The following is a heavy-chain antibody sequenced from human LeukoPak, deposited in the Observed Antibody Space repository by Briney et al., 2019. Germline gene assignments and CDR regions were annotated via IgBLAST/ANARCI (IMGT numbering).Heavy chain of an antibody. D-gene: IGHD2-2*01. J-gene: IGHJ4*02. CDR2: ITSGGSNT. CDR1: GFTVSSTY. CDR3: ARAYHDSLDY. Sequence: GGSLRLSCAASGFTVSSTYMTWIRQAPGKGLEWVSYITSGGSNTYYADSMKGRFTISRDNAKNSLYLQVNSLRAEDTAVYYCARAYHDSLDYWGQGTLVTVSS. V-gene: IGHV3-11*01.